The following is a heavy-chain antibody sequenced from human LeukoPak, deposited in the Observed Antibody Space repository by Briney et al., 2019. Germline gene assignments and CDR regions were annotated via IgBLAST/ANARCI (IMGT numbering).Heavy chain of an antibody. J-gene: IGHJ4*02. CDR3: ARMVQWGFAGFDY. CDR1: GGSFIGYY. V-gene: IGHV4-34*01. CDR2: INHSGST. Sequence: PSETLSLTCAVYGGSFIGYYWSWIRQPPGKGLEWIGEINHSGSTNYNPSLKSRVTISVDTSKNQFSLKMSSVTAADTAVYYCARMVQWGFAGFDYWGQGTLVTVSS. D-gene: IGHD4/OR15-4a*01.